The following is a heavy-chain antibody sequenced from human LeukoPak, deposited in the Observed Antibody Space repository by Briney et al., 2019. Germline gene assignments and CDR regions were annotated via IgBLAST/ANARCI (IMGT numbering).Heavy chain of an antibody. CDR2: IYYSGST. Sequence: GSLRLSCAASGFTFSSYAMSWVRQPPGKGLEWIGSIYYSGSTYYNPSLKSRVTISVDTSKNQFSLKLSSVTAADTAVYYCARHSPVGIYYFDYWGQGTLVTVSS. V-gene: IGHV4-39*01. D-gene: IGHD1-26*01. J-gene: IGHJ4*02. CDR1: GFTFSSYA. CDR3: ARHSPVGIYYFDY.